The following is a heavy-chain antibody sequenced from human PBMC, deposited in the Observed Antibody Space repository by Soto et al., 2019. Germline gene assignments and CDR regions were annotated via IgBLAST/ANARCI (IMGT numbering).Heavy chain of an antibody. D-gene: IGHD3-10*01. CDR3: ARLGSVAADHSGLDV. J-gene: IGHJ6*02. Sequence: EVQLVQSGAEVKKPGESLKISCKGSGYSFTNYWIGWVRQMPGKGLEWMGIIYPGDSDTRYSPSFQGQVTISADKSIITAYLQWSSLKASDTAMYYCARLGSVAADHSGLDVWGQGTTVTVSS. CDR1: GYSFTNYW. CDR2: IYPGDSDT. V-gene: IGHV5-51*01.